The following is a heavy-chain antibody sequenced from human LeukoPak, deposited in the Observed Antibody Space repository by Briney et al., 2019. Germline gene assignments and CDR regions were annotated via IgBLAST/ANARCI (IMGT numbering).Heavy chain of an antibody. CDR1: GGSISSGSYY. V-gene: IGHV4-61*02. CDR3: ARDATVAARPDYFDY. J-gene: IGHJ4*02. CDR2: IYTSGST. D-gene: IGHD6-6*01. Sequence: SQTLSLTCTVSGGSISSGSYYWSWIRQPAGKGLEWIGRIYTSGSTNYNPSLKSRVTISVDTSKNQFSLKLSSVTAADTAVYYCARDATVAARPDYFDYWGQGTLVTVSS.